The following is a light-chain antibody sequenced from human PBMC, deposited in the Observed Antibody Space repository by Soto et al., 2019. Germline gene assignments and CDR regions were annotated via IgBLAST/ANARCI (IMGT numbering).Light chain of an antibody. J-gene: IGKJ4*01. CDR1: QSISTY. Sequence: DIQMTQSPSSVSASVGDRLTITCRASQSISTYLNWLQQKPGQAPKVLIYASSKFQREGPPRFSVSGSGADFTFTNSNLHPVDFATYLRQPSYSLRPTFGEGTK. CDR3: QPSYSLRPT. CDR2: ASS. V-gene: IGKV1-39*01.